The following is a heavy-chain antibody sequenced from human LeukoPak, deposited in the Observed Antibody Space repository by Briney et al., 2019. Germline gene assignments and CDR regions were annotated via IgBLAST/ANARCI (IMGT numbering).Heavy chain of an antibody. V-gene: IGHV3-74*01. Sequence: GGSLRLPCVASGLTFSSYWMHWVRQAPGKGLVWVSRINSDGTTTSYADSVKGRFTISRDNGKNTVYLQMNSLRAEDTAVYYCARGGSGYSYHWGQGTLVTVSS. CDR3: ARGGSGYSYH. J-gene: IGHJ4*02. D-gene: IGHD5-18*01. CDR2: INSDGTTT. CDR1: GLTFSSYW.